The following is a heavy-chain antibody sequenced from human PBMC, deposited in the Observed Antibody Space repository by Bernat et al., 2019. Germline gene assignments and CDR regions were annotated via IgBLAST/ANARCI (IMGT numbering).Heavy chain of an antibody. D-gene: IGHD4-23*01. J-gene: IGHJ4*02. CDR3: ARDEIYGGIDY. CDR1: GFTFSSYE. Sequence: EVQLVESGGGLVQPGRSLRLSCAASGFTFSSYEMNWVRQAPGKGLEWLSYISSSGTTIYYADSVKGRFTISRDNGKNSLYLQMNSLRAEETAVYYCARDEIYGGIDYWGQGILVTVSS. CDR2: ISSSGTTI. V-gene: IGHV3-48*03.